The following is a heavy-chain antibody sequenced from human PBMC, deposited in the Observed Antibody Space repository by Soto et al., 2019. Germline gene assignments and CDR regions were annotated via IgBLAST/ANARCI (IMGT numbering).Heavy chain of an antibody. CDR3: ARAIKRWEVNYYFDF. D-gene: IGHD1-26*01. Sequence: QVVLLQSGAEVKEPGSSVSVSCQVSGSTFNNFAFSWVRQAPGHGPEWMGGIVVDSNTAEYSQRFQDRVTITADTSTDTLYMELGSLTFEDTAVYYCARAIKRWEVNYYFDFWGQATLVTVSS. CDR2: IVVDSNTA. J-gene: IGHJ4*02. CDR1: GSTFNNFA. V-gene: IGHV1-69*14.